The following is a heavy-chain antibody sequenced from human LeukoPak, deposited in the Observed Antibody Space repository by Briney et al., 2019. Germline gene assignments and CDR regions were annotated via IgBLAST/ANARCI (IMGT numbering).Heavy chain of an antibody. Sequence: AGGSLRLSCAATGFTFSSYEMNWVRQAPGKGLERVSYLSRSGSTMYYADSVKGRFTISRDNAKNSLYLQMNSLRAEDTAVYYCARDNYDSSGYYFDWGQGTLVIVSS. J-gene: IGHJ4*02. D-gene: IGHD3-22*01. CDR2: LSRSGSTM. CDR3: ARDNYDSSGYYFD. V-gene: IGHV3-48*03. CDR1: GFTFSSYE.